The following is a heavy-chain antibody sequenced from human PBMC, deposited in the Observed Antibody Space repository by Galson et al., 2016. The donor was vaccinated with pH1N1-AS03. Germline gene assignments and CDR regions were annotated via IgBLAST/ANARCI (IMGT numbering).Heavy chain of an antibody. CDR2: ITSDGSSI. D-gene: IGHD6-19*01. J-gene: IGHJ6*02. Sequence: LRLSCAASGFIFSSDWMHWVRQVPGKGLAWVSRITSDGSSISYADAVKGRFTTSRDNAKNTLYLQMNSLRAEDTAVYHCARAMYTSGWYGMDVWGQGTTVTVSS. V-gene: IGHV3-74*01. CDR3: ARAMYTSGWYGMDV. CDR1: GFIFSSDW.